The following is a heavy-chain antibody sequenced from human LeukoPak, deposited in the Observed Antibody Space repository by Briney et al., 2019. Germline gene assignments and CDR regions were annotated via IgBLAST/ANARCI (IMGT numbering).Heavy chain of an antibody. J-gene: IGHJ5*02. V-gene: IGHV3-11*01. D-gene: IGHD1-26*01. CDR3: ARAPRFRLVGVPKGPFDP. CDR1: GFTFSDYY. Sequence: GGSLRLSCAASGFTFSDYYMSWIRQAPGKGLEWVSYTSNNGRTIYYADSVKGRFTISRDNAKNSLYLQMHSLRAEDTAIYYCARAPRFRLVGVPKGPFDPWGQGTLVTVSS. CDR2: TSNNGRTI.